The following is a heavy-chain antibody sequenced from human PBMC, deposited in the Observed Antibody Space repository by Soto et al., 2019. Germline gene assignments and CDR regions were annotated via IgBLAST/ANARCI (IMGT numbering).Heavy chain of an antibody. D-gene: IGHD5-18*01. V-gene: IGHV4-30-2*01. Sequence: PSETLSLTCAVSGGSISSGGSSWSWIRQPPGKGLEWIGYIYHSGSTYYNPSLKSRVTISVDRSKNQFSLKLSSVTAADTAVYYCASRRGYSYGSVYWGQGTLVTVSS. J-gene: IGHJ4*02. CDR1: GGSISSGGSS. CDR3: ASRRGYSYGSVY. CDR2: IYHSGST.